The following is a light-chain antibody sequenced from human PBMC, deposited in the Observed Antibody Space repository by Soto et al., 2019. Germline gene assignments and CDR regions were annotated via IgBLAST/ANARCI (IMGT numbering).Light chain of an antibody. CDR1: SSDVGGYNH. CDR3: CSHAGSTTV. V-gene: IGLV2-8*01. J-gene: IGLJ1*01. CDR2: DVS. Sequence: QSALTQPPSASGSPGQSVTISCTGTSSDVGGYNHVSWFQQHPGRAPKFLIYDVSKRPSGVPDRFSGSKYGNTAFLIVSGPQAEDESDYYCCSHAGSTTVFGGGTKLTVL.